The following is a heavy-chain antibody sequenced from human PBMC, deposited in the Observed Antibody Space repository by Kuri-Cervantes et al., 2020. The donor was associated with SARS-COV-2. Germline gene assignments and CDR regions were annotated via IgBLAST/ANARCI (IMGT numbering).Heavy chain of an antibody. V-gene: IGHV4-59*01. D-gene: IGHD3-16*02. CDR1: GGSISSYY. CDR3: ARSYFYNYVWGSYRYNWFDP. J-gene: IGHJ5*02. CDR2: IYYSGST. Sequence: GSLRLSCTVSGGSISSYYWSWIRQPPGKGLEWIGYIYYSGSTNYNPSLKSRVTISVDTSKNQFSLKLSSVTAADTAVYYCARSYFYNYVWGSYRYNWFDPWGQGTLVTVSS.